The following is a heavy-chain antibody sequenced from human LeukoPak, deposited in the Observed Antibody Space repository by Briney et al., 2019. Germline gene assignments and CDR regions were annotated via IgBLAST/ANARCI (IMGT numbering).Heavy chain of an antibody. V-gene: IGHV4-59*01. CDR2: IYYSGYT. D-gene: IGHD3-10*01. CDR3: ARTTTVRGTYYMYV. J-gene: IGHJ6*03. Sequence: SETLSLTCTVSGGSISSYYWSWIRQPPGRGLEWIGYIYYSGYTNYNPSLKSRVTISVDTSKNRSSLKLSSVTAADTAVYYCARTTTVRGTYYMYVWGKGTTVTISS. CDR1: GGSISSYY.